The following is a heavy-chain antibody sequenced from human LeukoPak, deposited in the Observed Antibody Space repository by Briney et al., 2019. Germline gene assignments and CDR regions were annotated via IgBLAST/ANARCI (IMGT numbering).Heavy chain of an antibody. J-gene: IGHJ4*02. CDR3: AKGESHYFDY. V-gene: IGHV3-30*02. CDR2: IRHDGSNK. CDR1: GFTFSSYG. Sequence: PGGSLRLSCAASGFTFSSYGMHWVRQAPGKGLEWVAFIRHDGSNKYYADSVKGRFTISRDNSKNTLYLQMNSLRAEDTAVYYCAKGESHYFDYWDQGTLVTVSS.